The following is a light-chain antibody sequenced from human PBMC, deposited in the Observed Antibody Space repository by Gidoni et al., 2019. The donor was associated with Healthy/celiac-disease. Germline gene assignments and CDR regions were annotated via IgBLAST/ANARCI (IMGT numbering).Light chain of an antibody. J-gene: IGKJ1*01. CDR2: DAS. CDR3: QQRSNWPPLT. V-gene: IGKV3-11*01. CDR1: QSVSSY. Sequence: IVLPQSPATLSLSPGERATLSCRASQSVSSYLAWYQQKPGQAPRLLIYDASNRATGIPARFSGSGSGTDFTLTISSLEPEDFAVYYCQQRSNWPPLTFGQGTKVEIK.